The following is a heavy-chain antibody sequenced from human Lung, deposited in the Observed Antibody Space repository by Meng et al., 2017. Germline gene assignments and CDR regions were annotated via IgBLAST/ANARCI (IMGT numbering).Heavy chain of an antibody. Sequence: VVLVESGGGGVQPGGSLRLSCAASGFTFNTYAMHWVRQAPGKGLEWVSLMSFDGAQIYYSDSVRGRFTISRDNSKNTLYLQMNSLRAEDTAVYYCARDKPPNDVWGRGTLVTVSS. CDR1: GFTFNTYA. CDR3: ARDKPPNDV. V-gene: IGHV3-30*01. J-gene: IGHJ2*01. CDR2: MSFDGAQI.